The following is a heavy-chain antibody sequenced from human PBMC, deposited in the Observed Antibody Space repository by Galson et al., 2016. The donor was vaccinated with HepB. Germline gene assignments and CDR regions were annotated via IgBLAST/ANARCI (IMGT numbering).Heavy chain of an antibody. D-gene: IGHD3-10*01. Sequence: SLRLSCATSGFTFSSYAMSWVRQAPGKGLEWVSAISSSDDSTYYADSVKGRFTISRDNSKNTLYLQMNSLRAEDTAVYYCAVWYYYGSGIYYNLPNWFDYWGQGTLVTVSS. CDR3: AVWYYYGSGIYYNLPNWFDY. CDR2: ISSSDDST. J-gene: IGHJ4*02. V-gene: IGHV3-23*01. CDR1: GFTFSSYA.